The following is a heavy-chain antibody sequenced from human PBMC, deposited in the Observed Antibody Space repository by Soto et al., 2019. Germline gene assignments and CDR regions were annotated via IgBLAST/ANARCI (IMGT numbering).Heavy chain of an antibody. J-gene: IGHJ4*02. D-gene: IGHD6-13*01. CDR1: GFSISSGFY. CDR2: IYHSGTT. Sequence: SETLSLTCNVSGFSISSGFYWGWVRQPPGKGLEWIGAIYHSGTTYFNPSLKSRVTLAIDTSKNQFSLSLASVAAADTAMYYCARGMNPQDYWGQGTLVTVSS. V-gene: IGHV4-38-2*02. CDR3: ARGMNPQDY.